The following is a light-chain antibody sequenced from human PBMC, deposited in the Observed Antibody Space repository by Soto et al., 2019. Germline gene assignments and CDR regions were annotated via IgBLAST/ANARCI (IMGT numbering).Light chain of an antibody. J-gene: IGLJ1*01. CDR1: SSDVGDYNY. V-gene: IGLV2-14*01. Sequence: QSALTQPASVSGSPGQSITISCTGTSSDVGDYNYVSWYQQHPGKAPQLMIYEVNNRPSGVSNRFSGSKSGDTASLTISGLQAEDEADYYCSAYTRSNTDVFGTGTKLTVL. CDR3: SAYTRSNTDV. CDR2: EVN.